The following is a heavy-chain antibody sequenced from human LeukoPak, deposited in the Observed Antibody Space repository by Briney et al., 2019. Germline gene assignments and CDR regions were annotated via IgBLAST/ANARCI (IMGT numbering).Heavy chain of an antibody. D-gene: IGHD1-26*01. J-gene: IGHJ4*02. CDR2: ISGSGGST. CDR3: AKKWGVGTTTLDYFDY. CDR1: GFTFSNNA. V-gene: IGHV3-23*01. Sequence: PGGSLKLSCAASGFTFSNNALSWVRRPPGKGLGWVSGISGSGGSTYYADSVKGRFTISRDNSKNTLYLQMNSLTDEDTAVYYCAKKWGVGTTTLDYFDYWGQGTLVTVSS.